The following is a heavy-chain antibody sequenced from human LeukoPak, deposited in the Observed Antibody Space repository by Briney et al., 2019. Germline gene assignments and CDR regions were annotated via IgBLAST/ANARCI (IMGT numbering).Heavy chain of an antibody. CDR1: GGSISSYY. CDR3: ARDVGGNYAFDI. Sequence: VKPSETLSLACTVSGGSISSYYWSWIRQPPGKGLEWIGYIYYSGNTNYNPSLKSRVTISVDTSKNQFSLKLSSVTAADTAVYYCARDVGGNYAFDIWGQGTMVTVSS. J-gene: IGHJ3*02. CDR2: IYYSGNT. V-gene: IGHV4-59*01. D-gene: IGHD4-23*01.